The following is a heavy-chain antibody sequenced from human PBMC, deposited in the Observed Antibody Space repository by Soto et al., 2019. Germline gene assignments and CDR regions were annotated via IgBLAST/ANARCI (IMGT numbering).Heavy chain of an antibody. V-gene: IGHV4-34*01. CDR1: GGSFSGYY. CDR3: ARGGPGIAVAGTRYY. J-gene: IGHJ4*02. D-gene: IGHD6-19*01. CDR2: INHSGST. Sequence: SATLSLTCAVYGGSFSGYYWSWIRQPPGKGLEWIGEINHSGSTNYNPSLKSRVTISVDTSKNQFSLKLSSVTAADTAVYYCARGGPGIAVAGTRYYWGQGTLVTVS.